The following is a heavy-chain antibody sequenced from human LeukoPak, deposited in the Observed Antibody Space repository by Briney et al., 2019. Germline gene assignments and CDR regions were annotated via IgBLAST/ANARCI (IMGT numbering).Heavy chain of an antibody. Sequence: GGSLRLSCAASGFTFSSYGMHWVRQAPGKGLEWVAVISYDGSNKYYADSVKGRFTISRDNSKNTLYLQMNSLRAEDTAVYYCGGQQLVGGYFDYWGQGTLVTVSS. V-gene: IGHV3-30*03. J-gene: IGHJ4*02. CDR3: GGQQLVGGYFDY. CDR2: ISYDGSNK. CDR1: GFTFSSYG. D-gene: IGHD6-13*01.